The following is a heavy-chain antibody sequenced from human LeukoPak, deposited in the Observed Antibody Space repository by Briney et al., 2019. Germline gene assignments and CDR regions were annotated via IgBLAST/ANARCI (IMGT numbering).Heavy chain of an antibody. D-gene: IGHD2-2*01. CDR1: GFAFSSYA. Sequence: GGSLRLSCAASGFAFSSYAMSWVRQAPGKGLEWVSASASGGTTYYADSVKGRFTISRDNSKNTLYLQMSSLRAEDTAVYYCAKEPREYCSSTSRPNWIDPWGQGTLVTVSS. CDR2: SASGGTT. CDR3: AKEPREYCSSTSRPNWIDP. V-gene: IGHV3-23*01. J-gene: IGHJ5*02.